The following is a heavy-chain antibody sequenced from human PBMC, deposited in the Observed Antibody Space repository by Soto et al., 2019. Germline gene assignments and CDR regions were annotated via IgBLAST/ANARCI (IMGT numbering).Heavy chain of an antibody. D-gene: IGHD6-25*01. J-gene: IGHJ4*02. CDR1: GYSFTTYG. CDR3: AREMWTRSGPQNFFDY. V-gene: IGHV1-18*01. CDR2: ISPSSGYT. Sequence: ASVKVSCKASGYSFTTYGFCWVRQVPGQGLEWRGYISPSSGYTTYAPNLQDRVIMTTDSSTTTVYMELRSLRSDDTAVYYCAREMWTRSGPQNFFDYWGQGALVTVSS.